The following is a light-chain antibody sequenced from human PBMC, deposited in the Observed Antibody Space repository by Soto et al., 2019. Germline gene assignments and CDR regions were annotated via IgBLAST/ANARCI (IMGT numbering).Light chain of an antibody. CDR1: SSDVGGYNY. CDR3: CSYAGSSGWV. J-gene: IGLJ3*02. CDR2: DVS. Sequence: QSALTQPRSVSGSPGQSVTISCTGTSSDVGGYNYVSWYQQHTGKAPKLMIYDVSKRPSGVPDRFSGSKSGNTASLTISGLQAEDEADYYCCSYAGSSGWVFGGGTKLTVL. V-gene: IGLV2-11*01.